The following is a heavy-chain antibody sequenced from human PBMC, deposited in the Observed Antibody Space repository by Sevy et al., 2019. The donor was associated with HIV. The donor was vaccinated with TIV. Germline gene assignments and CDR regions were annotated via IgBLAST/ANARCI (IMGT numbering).Heavy chain of an antibody. CDR1: GGTFSSYA. CDR3: ASTPIVVIQGSTDLYFDS. D-gene: IGHD2-21*01. CDR2: IIPIFGTI. J-gene: IGHJ4*02. Sequence: ASVKVSCKASGGTFSSYAISGVRQAPGQGLEWMAGIIPIFGTINDAQKFQGRVTITADESRTTVYMELSSLRIDDKGVYYCASTPIVVIQGSTDLYFDSWGQGTMVTVSS. V-gene: IGHV1-69*13.